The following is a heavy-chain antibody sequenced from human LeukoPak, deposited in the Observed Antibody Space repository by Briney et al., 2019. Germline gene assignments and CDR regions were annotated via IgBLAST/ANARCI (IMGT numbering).Heavy chain of an antibody. V-gene: IGHV5-51*01. CDR3: ARQGYSRGRDY. Sequence: GKSLKITCKGSGYSFTSYWIGWVRQMPGKGLEWMGIIYPGDSDTRYSPSFQGQVTISADKSISTAYPQWSSLKASDTAVYYCARQGYSRGRDYWGQGTLVTVSS. CDR2: IYPGDSDT. CDR1: GYSFTSYW. D-gene: IGHD6-13*01. J-gene: IGHJ4*02.